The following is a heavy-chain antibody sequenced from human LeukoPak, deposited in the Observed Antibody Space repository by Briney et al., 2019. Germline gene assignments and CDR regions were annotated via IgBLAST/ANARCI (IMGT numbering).Heavy chain of an antibody. CDR1: GFTFSSHS. CDR3: ARDRCSGGRCYSLSVGHMDV. CDR2: ISSSSTTI. V-gene: IGHV3-48*01. Sequence: PGGSLRLSCAASGFTFSSHSMNWVRQAPGKGLEWVSSISSSSTTIYYADSVKGRFTISRDNAKNSLYLQMNSLRAEDTALYYCARDRCSGGRCYSLSVGHMDVWGKGTTVTVSS. J-gene: IGHJ6*03. D-gene: IGHD2-15*01.